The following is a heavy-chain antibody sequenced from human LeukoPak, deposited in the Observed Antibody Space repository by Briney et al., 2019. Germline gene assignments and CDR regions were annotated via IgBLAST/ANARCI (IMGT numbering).Heavy chain of an antibody. D-gene: IGHD3-22*01. Sequence: GGSLRLSCAASGFTFSSYEMTWVRQAPGMGLEWVSYISGSGSTRTYADSVKGRFTISRDNAKNSLYLQMNSLRAEDTAVYYCARADSSGYTNWFDPWGQGTLVTVSS. V-gene: IGHV3-48*03. CDR2: ISGSGSTR. CDR1: GFTFSSYE. CDR3: ARADSSGYTNWFDP. J-gene: IGHJ5*02.